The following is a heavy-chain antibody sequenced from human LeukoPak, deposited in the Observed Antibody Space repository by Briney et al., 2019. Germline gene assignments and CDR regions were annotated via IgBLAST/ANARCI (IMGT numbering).Heavy chain of an antibody. Sequence: GGSLRLSCAASGFTVSSNQMRWVRQAPGKGLEWVSVIYSGGTTYNIDDVKGRFTISRDNYKNTLYLQMNSLRAKDTAVYYCGGFLATIEGGFDYWGQGTLVTVSS. CDR3: GGFLATIEGGFDY. CDR1: GFTVSSNQ. V-gene: IGHV3-66*02. CDR2: IYSGGTT. J-gene: IGHJ4*02. D-gene: IGHD5-12*01.